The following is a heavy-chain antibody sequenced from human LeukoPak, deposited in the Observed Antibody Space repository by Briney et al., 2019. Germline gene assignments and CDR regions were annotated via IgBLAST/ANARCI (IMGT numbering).Heavy chain of an antibody. CDR1: GGSISSGGYY. D-gene: IGHD3-10*01. Sequence: SETLSLTCTVSGGSISSGGYYWSWIRQPAGTGLEYLGRIYSTGSTNYNPSLRSRVTISVDTSKNHFSLKLSSVTAADTAVYYCARDQTYSGSGIYTYFDYWGQGILVTVSS. CDR3: ARDQTYSGSGIYTYFDY. V-gene: IGHV4-61*02. CDR2: IYSTGST. J-gene: IGHJ4*02.